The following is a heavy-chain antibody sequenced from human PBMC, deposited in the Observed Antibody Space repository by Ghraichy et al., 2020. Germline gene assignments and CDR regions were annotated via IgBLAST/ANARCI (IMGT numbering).Heavy chain of an antibody. J-gene: IGHJ6*02. D-gene: IGHD3-9*01. CDR2: IYYSGST. Sequence: SETLSLTCTVSGGSISSYYWSWIRQPPGKGLEWIGYIYYSGSTNYNPSLKSRVTISVDTSKNQFSLKLSSVTAADTAVYYCVRDRNFDYYYGMDVWGQGTTVTVSS. CDR3: VRDRNFDYYYGMDV. CDR1: GGSISSYY. V-gene: IGHV4-59*01.